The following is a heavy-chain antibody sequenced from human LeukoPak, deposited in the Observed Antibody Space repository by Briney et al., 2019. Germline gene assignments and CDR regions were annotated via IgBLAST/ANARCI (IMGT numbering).Heavy chain of an antibody. CDR2: ISESGGAT. CDR3: ARQLGYCSDGSCYFDF. V-gene: IGHV3-23*01. CDR1: GFTFSNSA. D-gene: IGHD2-15*01. Sequence: GGSLRLSCAASGFTFSNSAMSWVRQSPGRGLEWLAAISESGGATYNANSVRGRFTISRDNSKNTLHLQMNSLRAEDTAVYHCARQLGYCSDGSCYFDFWGQGTLVTVSS. J-gene: IGHJ4*02.